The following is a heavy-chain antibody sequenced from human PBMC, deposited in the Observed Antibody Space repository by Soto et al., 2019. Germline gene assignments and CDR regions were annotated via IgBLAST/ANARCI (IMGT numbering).Heavy chain of an antibody. CDR2: FYYSGST. D-gene: IGHD6-25*01. J-gene: IGHJ4*02. V-gene: IGHV4-59*01. CDR1: GGSISHFF. Sequence: KPSETLSLTCTVSGGSISHFFWHWIRQPPGKGLEWIGSFYYSGSTKYNPSLKSRVTISTDTSNNHFSLKMTSVTAADTAVYYCLRIAAAGTTWGQGTLVTVSS. CDR3: LRIAAAGTT.